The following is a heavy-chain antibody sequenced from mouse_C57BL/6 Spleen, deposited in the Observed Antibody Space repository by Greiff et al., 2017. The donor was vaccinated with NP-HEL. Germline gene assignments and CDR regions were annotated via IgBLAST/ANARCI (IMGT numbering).Heavy chain of an antibody. D-gene: IGHD1-1*01. J-gene: IGHJ3*01. CDR3: ARDYGSSQRFAY. CDR1: GYSITSGYY. V-gene: IGHV3-6*01. Sequence: DVQLQESGPGLVKPSQSLSLTCSVTGYSITSGYYWNWIRQFPGNKLEWMGYISYDGSNNYNPSLKNRISITRDTSKNQFFLKLNSVTTEDTATYYCARDYGSSQRFAYWGQGTLVTVSA. CDR2: ISYDGSN.